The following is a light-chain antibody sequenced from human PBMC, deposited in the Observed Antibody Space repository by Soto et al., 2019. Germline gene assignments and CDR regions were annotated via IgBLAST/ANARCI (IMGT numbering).Light chain of an antibody. J-gene: IGKJ4*01. V-gene: IGKV3-15*01. CDR3: QQYHDWPPLT. CDR2: SAS. Sequence: EIVVTQSPATLSVSLGERVTLSCRASQSISSNVAWYQQKPGLPPRLLFYSASARATGTSARFSGSGSGTEFTLTISSLQSEAVAVYYCQQYHDWPPLTFGGGTKVLIK. CDR1: QSISSN.